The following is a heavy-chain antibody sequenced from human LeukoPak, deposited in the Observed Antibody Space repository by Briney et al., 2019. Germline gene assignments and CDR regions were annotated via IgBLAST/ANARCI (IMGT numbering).Heavy chain of an antibody. V-gene: IGHV4-34*01. Sequence: PSETLSLTCAVYGGSFSGYYWSWIRQPPGKGLEWIGEISHSGSTNYNPSLKSRVTISVDTSKNQFSLKLSSVTAADTAVYYCARKRGYSYGWGYWGQGTLVTVSS. D-gene: IGHD5-18*01. CDR2: ISHSGST. CDR1: GGSFSGYY. CDR3: ARKRGYSYGWGY. J-gene: IGHJ4*02.